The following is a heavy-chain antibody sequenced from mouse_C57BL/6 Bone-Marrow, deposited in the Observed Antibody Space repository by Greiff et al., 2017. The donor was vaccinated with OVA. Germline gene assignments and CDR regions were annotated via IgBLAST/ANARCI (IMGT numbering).Heavy chain of an antibody. J-gene: IGHJ2*01. Sequence: QVQLQQPGAELVKPGASVKLSCKASGYTFTSYWMQWVKQRPGQGLEWIGEIDPSDSYTNYNQKFKGKATLTVDTSSSTAYMQLSSVTSEDSAVYYCARYSTTVVKYFDYWGQGTTLTVSS. CDR3: ARYSTTVVKYFDY. D-gene: IGHD1-1*01. CDR2: IDPSDSYT. V-gene: IGHV1-50*01. CDR1: GYTFTSYW.